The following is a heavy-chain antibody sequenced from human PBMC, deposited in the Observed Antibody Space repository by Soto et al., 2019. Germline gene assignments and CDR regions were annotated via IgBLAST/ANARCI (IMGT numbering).Heavy chain of an antibody. D-gene: IGHD2-15*01. CDR1: GGSISSSSYY. V-gene: IGHV4-39*01. CDR3: ARHPEGVVVVVAGYDY. J-gene: IGHJ4*02. Sequence: QLQLQESGPGLVKPSETLSLTCTVSGGSISSSSYYWGWIRQPPGKGLEWIGSIYYSGSTYYNPSLKSRVTISVDTSKNQFSLKLSSVTAADTAVYYCARHPEGVVVVVAGYDYWGQGTLVTVSS. CDR2: IYYSGST.